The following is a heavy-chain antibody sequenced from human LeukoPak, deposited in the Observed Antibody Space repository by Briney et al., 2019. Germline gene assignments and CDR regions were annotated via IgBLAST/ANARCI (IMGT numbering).Heavy chain of an antibody. CDR3: ARDPGYCSSTSCYAWGGYYGMDV. CDR1: GGSISSSNW. D-gene: IGHD2-2*01. V-gene: IGHV4-4*02. CDR2: IYHSGST. J-gene: IGHJ6*02. Sequence: SGTLSLTCAVSGGSISSSNWWSWVRQPPGKGLEWIGEIYHSGSTNYNPSLKSRVTISVDTSKNQFSLKLSSVTAADTAVYYCARDPGYCSSTSCYAWGGYYGMDVWGQGTTVTVSS.